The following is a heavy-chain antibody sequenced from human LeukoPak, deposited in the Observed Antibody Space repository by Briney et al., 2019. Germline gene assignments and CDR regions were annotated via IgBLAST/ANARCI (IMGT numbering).Heavy chain of an antibody. Sequence: SETLSLTCTVSGYSISSGYYWGWIRQPPGKGLEWIGSIYHSGSTYYNPSLKSRVTISVDTSKNQFSLKLSSVTAADTAVYYCASTTVGGGWYWGTWDYWGQGTLVTVSS. CDR3: ASTTVGGGWYWGTWDY. V-gene: IGHV4-38-2*02. D-gene: IGHD6-19*01. CDR2: IYHSGST. CDR1: GYSISSGYY. J-gene: IGHJ4*02.